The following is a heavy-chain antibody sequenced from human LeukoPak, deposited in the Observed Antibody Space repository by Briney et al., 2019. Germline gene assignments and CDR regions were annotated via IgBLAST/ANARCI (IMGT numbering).Heavy chain of an antibody. V-gene: IGHV1-2*02. Sequence: ASVKVSCKTSGYSFTAFYVHWVRQAPGQGLEWMGWIHPRRGDTNYAQKFQGRVTMTRDTSISTAYLDLSSLRSDDTAVYYCARRGSGASLEYYFDLWGRGTLVTVSS. D-gene: IGHD1-14*01. J-gene: IGHJ2*01. CDR3: ARRGSGASLEYYFDL. CDR2: IHPRRGDT. CDR1: GYSFTAFY.